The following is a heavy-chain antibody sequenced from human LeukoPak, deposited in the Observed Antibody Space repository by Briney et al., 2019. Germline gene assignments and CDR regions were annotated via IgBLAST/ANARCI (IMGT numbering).Heavy chain of an antibody. D-gene: IGHD2-21*02. Sequence: PGGSLRLSCAASGFTFSSYGMSWVRQAPGKGLEWVSAISGSGGSTYYADSVKGRFTISRDNSKNTLYLQMNSLRAEDTAVYYCAKDLSDIVVATLGGGEAEHFQHWGQGTLVTVSS. CDR1: GFTFSSYG. V-gene: IGHV3-23*01. CDR2: ISGSGGST. J-gene: IGHJ1*01. CDR3: AKDLSDIVVATLGGGEAEHFQH.